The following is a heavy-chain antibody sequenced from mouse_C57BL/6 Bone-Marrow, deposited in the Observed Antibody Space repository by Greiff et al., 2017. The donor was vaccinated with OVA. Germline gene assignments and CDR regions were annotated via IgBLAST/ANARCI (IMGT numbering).Heavy chain of an antibody. D-gene: IGHD2-2*01. J-gene: IGHJ4*01. CDR1: GFSLTSYG. V-gene: IGHV2-5*01. CDR3: AKNSLIGGLRGAMDY. CDR2: IWRGGST. Sequence: VQGVESGPGLVQPSQSLSITCTVSGFSLTSYGVHWVRQSPGKGLEWLGVIWRGGSTDYNAAFMSRLSITKDNSKSQVFFKMNSLQADDTAIYYCAKNSLIGGLRGAMDYWGQGTSVTVSS.